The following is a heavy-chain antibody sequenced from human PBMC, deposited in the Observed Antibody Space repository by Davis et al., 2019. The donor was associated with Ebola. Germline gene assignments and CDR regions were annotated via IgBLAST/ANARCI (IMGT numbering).Heavy chain of an antibody. CDR3: ATVQYSYGYYFDY. Sequence: GESLKISCKGSGYSFTSYWISWVRQMPGKGLEWMGRIDPSDSYTNYSPSFQGHVTISADKSISTAYLQWSSLKASDTAMYYCATVQYSYGYYFDYWGQGTLVTVSS. J-gene: IGHJ4*02. D-gene: IGHD5-18*01. V-gene: IGHV5-10-1*01. CDR2: IDPSDSYT. CDR1: GYSFTSYW.